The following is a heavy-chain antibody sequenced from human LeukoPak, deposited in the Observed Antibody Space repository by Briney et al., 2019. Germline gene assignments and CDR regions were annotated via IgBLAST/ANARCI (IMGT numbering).Heavy chain of an antibody. V-gene: IGHV1-2*02. CDR1: GYTFTGYY. D-gene: IGHD3-10*01. CDR2: INPNSGGT. Sequence: GASVKVSCKASGYTFTGYYMHWVRQAPGQGLEWMGWINPNSGGTNYAQKFQGRVTMTRDTSISTAYMELSRLRSDDTAVYYCATDPITMVRGEDYWGQGTLVTVSS. CDR3: ATDPITMVRGEDY. J-gene: IGHJ4*02.